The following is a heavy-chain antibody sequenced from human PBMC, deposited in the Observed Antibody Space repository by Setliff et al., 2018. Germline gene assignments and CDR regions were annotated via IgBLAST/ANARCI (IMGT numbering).Heavy chain of an antibody. Sequence: GGSLRLSCVASGFTFSRYWMSWVRQAPGKGLEWVSSISSSSSYIYYADSVKGRFTISRDNAKNSLYLQMNSLRAEDTAVYYCARATLTIFGVVTPFDYWGQGTLVTVSS. CDR3: ARATLTIFGVVTPFDY. D-gene: IGHD3-3*01. J-gene: IGHJ4*02. V-gene: IGHV3-21*01. CDR1: GFTFSRYW. CDR2: ISSSSSYI.